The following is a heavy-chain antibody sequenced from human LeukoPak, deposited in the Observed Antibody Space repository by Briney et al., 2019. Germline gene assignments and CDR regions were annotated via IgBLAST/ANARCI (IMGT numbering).Heavy chain of an antibody. CDR3: ARSYDSSASGFDY. CDR2: IYYSGST. D-gene: IGHD3-22*01. CDR1: GGSISSGGYY. Sequence: SETLSPTCTVSGGSISSGGYYWSWIRQHPGKGLEWIGYIYYSGSTYYNPSLKSRVTISVDTSKNHFSLTLSSVTAADTAVYYCARSYDSSASGFDYWGQGTPVTVSP. V-gene: IGHV4-31*03. J-gene: IGHJ4*02.